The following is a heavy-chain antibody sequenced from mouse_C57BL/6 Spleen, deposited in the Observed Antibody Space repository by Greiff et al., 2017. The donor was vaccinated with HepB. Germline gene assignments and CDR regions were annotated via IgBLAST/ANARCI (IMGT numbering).Heavy chain of an antibody. CDR2: ISDGGSYT. J-gene: IGHJ3*01. CDR1: GFTFSSYA. V-gene: IGHV5-4*01. CDR3: AREGGFAY. Sequence: DVKLVESGGGLVKPGGSLKLSCAASGFTFSSYAMSWVRQTPEKRLEWVATISDGGSYTYYPDNVKGRYTISRDNAKNNLYLQMSHRKSEDTAMYYCAREGGFAYWGQGTLGTVSA.